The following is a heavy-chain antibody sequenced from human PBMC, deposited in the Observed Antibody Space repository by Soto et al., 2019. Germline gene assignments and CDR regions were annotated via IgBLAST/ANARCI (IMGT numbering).Heavy chain of an antibody. CDR2: ISSNGGST. Sequence: PGGSLRLSCSASGFTFSSYAMHWVRQAPGKGLEYVSAISSNGGSTYYADSVKGRFTISRDNSKNTLYLQMSSLRAEDTAVYYCVKAAYGSGSFHLDYWGQGTLVTVSS. CDR1: GFTFSSYA. CDR3: VKAAYGSGSFHLDY. J-gene: IGHJ4*02. D-gene: IGHD3-10*01. V-gene: IGHV3-64D*06.